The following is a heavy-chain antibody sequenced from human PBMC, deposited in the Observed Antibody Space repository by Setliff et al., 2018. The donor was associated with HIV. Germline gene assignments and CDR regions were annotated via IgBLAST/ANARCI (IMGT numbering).Heavy chain of an antibody. J-gene: IGHJ5*02. CDR1: GGSISSGSYY. D-gene: IGHD1-1*01. V-gene: IGHV4-61*02. CDR3: ARSNLEPTSRLFDP. Sequence: SETLSLTCTVSGGSISSGSYYWSWIRQPAGKGLEWIGRIYTSGSTNYNPSLKSRVTISVDTSKNQFSLRLSSVAAGDTAVYYCARSNLEPTSRLFDPWGPGTLVTVSS. CDR2: IYTSGST.